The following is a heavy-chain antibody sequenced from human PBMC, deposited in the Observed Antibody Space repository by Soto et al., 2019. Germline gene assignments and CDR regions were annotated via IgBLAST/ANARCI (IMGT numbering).Heavy chain of an antibody. Sequence: ASVQVSCKASGYTFTSYAMHWVRQAPGQRLEWMGWINAGNGNTKYSQKFQGRVTITADESTSTAYMELSSLRSEDTAVYYCARDSPSKEGLRLPYYFDYWGQGTLVTVSS. D-gene: IGHD5-12*01. CDR1: GYTFTSYA. V-gene: IGHV1-3*01. J-gene: IGHJ4*02. CDR3: ARDSPSKEGLRLPYYFDY. CDR2: INAGNGNT.